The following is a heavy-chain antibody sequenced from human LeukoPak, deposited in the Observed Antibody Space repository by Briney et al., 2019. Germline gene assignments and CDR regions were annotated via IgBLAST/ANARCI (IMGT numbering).Heavy chain of an antibody. CDR1: GFTFSSYA. D-gene: IGHD3-9*01. CDR3: AGGTGFIIKD. J-gene: IGHJ4*02. CDR2: ISYDGSNK. Sequence: GGSLRLSCAASGFTFSSYAVHWVRQAPGRGLGWVAVISYDGSNKYYADSVKGRFSISRDNSKNTLYLQMNSLRAEDTAMYYCAGGTGFIIKDWGQGTLVTVSS. V-gene: IGHV3-30-3*01.